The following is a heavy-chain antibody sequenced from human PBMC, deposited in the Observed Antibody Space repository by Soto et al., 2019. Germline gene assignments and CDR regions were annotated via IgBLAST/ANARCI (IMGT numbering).Heavy chain of an antibody. J-gene: IGHJ4*02. CDR3: AREGSGYYSYYFDY. D-gene: IGHD5-12*01. CDR1: GDSISSVAHY. V-gene: IGHV4-39*02. CDR2: LYYTGST. Sequence: SETLSLTCSVSGDSISSVAHYWAWVRQPPGQGLEWIGYLYYTGSTYYNPSFKSRVAMSIDTSKMQFSLNLTSVTAADTAVYYCAREGSGYYSYYFDYWGQGTLVTVSS.